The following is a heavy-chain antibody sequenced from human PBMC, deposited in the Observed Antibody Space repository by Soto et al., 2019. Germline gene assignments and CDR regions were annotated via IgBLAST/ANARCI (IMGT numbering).Heavy chain of an antibody. J-gene: IGHJ3*02. V-gene: IGHV3-30-3*01. D-gene: IGHD1-26*01. CDR2: ISYDGSNK. CDR3: VSSGSYYAFDI. Sequence: GGSLRLSCAASGFTFSSYAMHWVRQAPGKGLEWVAVISYDGSNKYYADSVKGRFTISRDNSKNTLYLQMNSLRAEDTAVYYCVSSGSYYAFDIWGQGTMVTVSS. CDR1: GFTFSSYA.